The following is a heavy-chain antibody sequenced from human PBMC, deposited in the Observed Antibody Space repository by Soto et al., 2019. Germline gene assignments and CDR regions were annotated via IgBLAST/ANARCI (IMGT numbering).Heavy chain of an antibody. CDR1: GGSINNYY. D-gene: IGHD2-21*01. J-gene: IGHJ3*02. V-gene: IGHV4-59*08. CDR2: VYYSGRT. CDR3: ARRCGGNCYYAFDI. Sequence: QVQLQESGPGLVKPSETLSLACTVSGGSINNYYWSWIRQPPGKGLEWIGYVYYSGRTNYNPSLKRRVTISADRSKNQLSLKVNSVTAADTAVYYCARRCGGNCYYAFDIWGQGTMVTVSS.